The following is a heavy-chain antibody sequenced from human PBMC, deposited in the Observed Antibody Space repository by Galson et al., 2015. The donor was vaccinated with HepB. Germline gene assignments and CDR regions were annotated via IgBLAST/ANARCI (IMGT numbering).Heavy chain of an antibody. V-gene: IGHV3-23*01. CDR2: ISASGRHT. Sequence: SLRLSCAASGFTVSNYAMAWVRQAPGKGLEWVSGISASGRHTYYADSVKGRFNISGDNFRNALYLHMNSLRADDTAIYFCAKERSSAAAGYFDYWGQGTPVTVSS. J-gene: IGHJ4*02. CDR3: AKERSSAAAGYFDY. D-gene: IGHD6-13*01. CDR1: GFTVSNYA.